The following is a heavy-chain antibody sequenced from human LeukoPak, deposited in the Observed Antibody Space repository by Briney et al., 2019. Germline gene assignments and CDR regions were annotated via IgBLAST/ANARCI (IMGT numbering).Heavy chain of an antibody. J-gene: IGHJ4*02. V-gene: IGHV1-8*01. CDR3: ARRLLNIVLMEYYFDY. D-gene: IGHD2-8*01. CDR2: MNPNSGGT. Sequence: ASVKVSCKASGYPFTTYDINWVRQAPGQGLEWVAWMNPNSGGTVYAQKFQGRVTLARDTSIGTAYMELNSLRSEDTAVYYCARRLLNIVLMEYYFDYWGQGTLVTVSS. CDR1: GYPFTTYD.